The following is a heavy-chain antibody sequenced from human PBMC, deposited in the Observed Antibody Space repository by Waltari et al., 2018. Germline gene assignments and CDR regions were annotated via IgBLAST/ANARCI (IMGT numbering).Heavy chain of an antibody. Sequence: QLQLQESGPGLVKPSETLSLTCTVSGGSISSSSYYWGWIRQPPGRGLESFGVIYYSGVTSTTPSLKSRVTISVDTSKNQFSLKLSSVTAADTAVYYCARHELKGSGFMDVWGQGTTVTVSS. CDR1: GGSISSSSYY. CDR2: IYYSGVT. D-gene: IGHD3-10*01. CDR3: ARHELKGSGFMDV. J-gene: IGHJ6*02. V-gene: IGHV4-39*01.